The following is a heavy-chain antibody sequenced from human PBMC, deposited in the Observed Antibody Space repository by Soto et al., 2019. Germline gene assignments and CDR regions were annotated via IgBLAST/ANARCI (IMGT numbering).Heavy chain of an antibody. CDR3: ARHLYASGSSSKYYYYGMDV. CDR2: IIPILGTA. Sequence: SVKVSCKASGGTFSSYAISWVRQAPGQGLEWMGGIIPILGTANYAQKFQGRVTITADESTSTAYMELSSLRSEDTAVYYCARHLYASGSSSKYYYYGMDVWGPGPMVTVYS. V-gene: IGHV1-69*13. J-gene: IGHJ6*02. D-gene: IGHD3-10*01. CDR1: GGTFSSYA.